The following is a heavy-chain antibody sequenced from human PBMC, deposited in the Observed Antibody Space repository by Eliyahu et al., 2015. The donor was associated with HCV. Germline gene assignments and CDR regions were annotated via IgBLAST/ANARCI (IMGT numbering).Heavy chain of an antibody. V-gene: IGHV1-69*01. CDR1: GGTFSSYA. J-gene: IGHJ6*02. CDR2: IIPIFGTA. CDR3: ARGQDWDILTGSHMNYYYGMDV. Sequence: QVQLVQSGAEVKKPGSSVKVSCKASGGTFSSYAISXVRQAPGQGLEWMGGIIPIFGTANYAQKFQGRVTITADESTSTAYMELSSLRSEDTAVYYCARGQDWDILTGSHMNYYYGMDVWGQGTTVTVSS. D-gene: IGHD3-9*01.